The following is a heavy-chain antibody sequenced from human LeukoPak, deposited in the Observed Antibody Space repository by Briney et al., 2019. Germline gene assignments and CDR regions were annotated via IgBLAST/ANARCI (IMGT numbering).Heavy chain of an antibody. V-gene: IGHV6-1*01. Sequence: SQTLSLTCAISGDTVSSNTAAWNWIRQSPSRGLEWLGRTYYRSKWNTDYAASVQNRITINPDTSTNQFSLQLKSAIPEDTAVYYCSRQRSTSTYYFGPDVWGQGTTVTVSS. CDR2: TYYRSKWNT. D-gene: IGHD6-6*01. CDR3: SRQRSTSTYYFGPDV. CDR1: GDTVSSNTAA. J-gene: IGHJ6*02.